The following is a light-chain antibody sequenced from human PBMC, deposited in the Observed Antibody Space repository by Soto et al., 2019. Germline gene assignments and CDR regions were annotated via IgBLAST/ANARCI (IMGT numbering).Light chain of an antibody. Sequence: QSALTQPASVSGSPGPSITISCTGSNSDVGAYNFVSWYQQHPGKAPKLMIYEVSNRPSGVSNRFSGSKSGNTSSLTISGRHAEDEADYYCNSYTGTSARVFGGGTKLTIL. J-gene: IGLJ3*02. CDR2: EVS. V-gene: IGLV2-14*01. CDR1: NSDVGAYNF. CDR3: NSYTGTSARV.